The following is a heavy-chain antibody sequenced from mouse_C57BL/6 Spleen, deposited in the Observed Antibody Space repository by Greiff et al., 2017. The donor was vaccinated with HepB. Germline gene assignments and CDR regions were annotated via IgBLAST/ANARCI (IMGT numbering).Heavy chain of an antibody. D-gene: IGHD1-1*01. CDR1: GFSLTSYG. Sequence: QVQLQQSGPGLVQPSQSLSITCTVSGFSLTSYGVHWVRQSPGKGLEWLGVIWRGGSTAYNAAFMSRLSITKDNSNSQVFFKMNSLQADDTAIYYCAKGPFITTVVATDYAMDYWGQGTSVTVSS. CDR2: IWRGGST. J-gene: IGHJ4*01. CDR3: AKGPFITTVVATDYAMDY. V-gene: IGHV2-5*01.